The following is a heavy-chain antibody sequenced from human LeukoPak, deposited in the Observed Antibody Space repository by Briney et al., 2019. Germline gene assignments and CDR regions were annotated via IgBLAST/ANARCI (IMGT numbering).Heavy chain of an antibody. CDR2: IKPDGSAE. CDR3: VPIRYSSGWVIDY. Sequence: AGGSLRLSCATSGFTFSSNWMSWVRHVPGRGLDWVANIKPDGSAEYYAASVKGRFTVSRDNSKNTLYLQMSSLRAEDTAVYYCVPIRYSSGWVIDYWGQGTLVTVSS. D-gene: IGHD6-19*01. J-gene: IGHJ4*02. V-gene: IGHV3-7*01. CDR1: GFTFSSNW.